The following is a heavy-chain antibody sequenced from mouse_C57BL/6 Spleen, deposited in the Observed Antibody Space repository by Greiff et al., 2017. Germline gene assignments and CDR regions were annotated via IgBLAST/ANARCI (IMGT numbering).Heavy chain of an antibody. J-gene: IGHJ2*01. D-gene: IGHD1-1*01. CDR3: ARSGITTVVAPDY. CDR2: INPNYGTT. Sequence: EVQLQQSGPELVKPGASVKISCKASGYSFTDYNMNWVKQSNGQSLEWIGVINPNYGTTSYNQKFKGKATLTVDQSSSTAYMQLNSLTSEDSAVYYGARSGITTVVAPDYWGQGTTLTVSA. V-gene: IGHV1-39*01. CDR1: GYSFTDYN.